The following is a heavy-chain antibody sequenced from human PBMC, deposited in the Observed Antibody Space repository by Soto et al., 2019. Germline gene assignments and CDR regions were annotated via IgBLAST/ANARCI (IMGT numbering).Heavy chain of an antibody. CDR2: IIPIFGTA. V-gene: IGHV1-69*01. J-gene: IGHJ4*02. D-gene: IGHD3-10*01. CDR3: ARAITMVRGVIIEPGGPFDC. Sequence: QVQLVQSGAEVKKPGSSVKVSCKASGGTFSSYAISWVRQAPGQGLEWMGGIIPIFGTANYAQKFQGRVTITADESTSTDYMELGSLRSEDMAVYCCARAITMVRGVIIEPGGPFDCWGQGTLVTVSS. CDR1: GGTFSSYA.